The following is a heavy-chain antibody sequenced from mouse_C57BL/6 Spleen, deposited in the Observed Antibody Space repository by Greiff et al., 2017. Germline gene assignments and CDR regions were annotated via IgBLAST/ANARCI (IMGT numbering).Heavy chain of an antibody. J-gene: IGHJ2*01. D-gene: IGHD2-5*01. Sequence: VQLQQSGAELVRPGASVTLSCKASGYTFTDYEMHWVKQTPVHGLEWIGAIDPETGGTAYNQKFKGKAILTADKSSSTAYMELRSLTSEDSAVYYCTRWSNRYYFDYWGQGTTLTVSS. CDR2: IDPETGGT. CDR3: TRWSNRYYFDY. V-gene: IGHV1-15*01. CDR1: GYTFTDYE.